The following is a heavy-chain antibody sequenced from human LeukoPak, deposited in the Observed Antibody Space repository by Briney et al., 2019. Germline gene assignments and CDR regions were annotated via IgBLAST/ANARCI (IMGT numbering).Heavy chain of an antibody. Sequence: SETLSLTCTVSGGSISSSSYYWGWIRQPAGKGLEWIGRIYTSGSTNYNPSLKSRVTMSVDTSKNQFSLKLSSVTAADTAVYYCARSPGAVDYWGQGTLVTVSS. D-gene: IGHD7-27*01. CDR1: GGSISSSSYY. CDR2: IYTSGST. CDR3: ARSPGAVDY. V-gene: IGHV4-61*02. J-gene: IGHJ4*02.